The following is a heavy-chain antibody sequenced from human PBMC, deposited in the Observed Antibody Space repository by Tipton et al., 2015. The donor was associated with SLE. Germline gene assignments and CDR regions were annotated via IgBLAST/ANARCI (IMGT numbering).Heavy chain of an antibody. CDR2: IHHRGTT. CDR1: GGSISSNTW. V-gene: IGHV4-4*02. D-gene: IGHD5-12*01. J-gene: IGHJ4*02. CDR3: AREYSGYDYRTFDH. Sequence: GSLRLSCTVSGGSISSNTWWNWVRQPPGMGLEWIGEIHHRGTTNYNPSLKSRVTISVDKSKSQFSLKLSSVTAADTAVYYCAREYSGYDYRTFDHWGQGTLVTVSS.